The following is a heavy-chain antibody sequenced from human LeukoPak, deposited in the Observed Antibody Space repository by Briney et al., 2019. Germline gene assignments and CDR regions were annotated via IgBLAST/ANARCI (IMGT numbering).Heavy chain of an antibody. V-gene: IGHV3-7*01. CDR2: IKQGGSEK. Sequence: GGSLRLSCAISGFTFSDSAIHWVRQAPGKGLEWVANIKQGGSEKYYVDSVKGRFTISRDNAKNSLYLQMNSLRAEDTAVYYCARADYDYVWGSYRQYYFDYWGRGTLVTVSS. CDR1: GFTFSDSA. J-gene: IGHJ4*02. D-gene: IGHD3-16*02. CDR3: ARADYDYVWGSYRQYYFDY.